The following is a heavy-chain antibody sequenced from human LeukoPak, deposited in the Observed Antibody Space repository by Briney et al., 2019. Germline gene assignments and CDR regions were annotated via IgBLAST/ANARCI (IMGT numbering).Heavy chain of an antibody. CDR1: GFTVSSNY. V-gene: IGHV3-66*01. J-gene: IGHJ6*03. D-gene: IGHD1-26*01. CDR2: IYSGGST. CDR3: AKVAEVGATGYYYYMDV. Sequence: GGSLRLSCAASGFTVSSNYMNWVRQALGKGLEWVSVIYSGGSTYYADSVKGRFTISRDNSKNTLYLQMSSLRAEDTAVYYCAKVAEVGATGYYYYMDVWGKGTTVTISS.